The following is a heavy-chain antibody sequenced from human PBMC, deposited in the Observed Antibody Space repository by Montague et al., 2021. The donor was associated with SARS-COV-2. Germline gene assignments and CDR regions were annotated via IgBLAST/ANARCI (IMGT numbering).Heavy chain of an antibody. D-gene: IGHD3-22*01. CDR2: IYTSGGT. V-gene: IGHV4-61*02. Sequence: TLSLTCTVSDDSISSGTYYWSWIRQPAGKGPEWIGRIYTSGGTNYNPSLKSRVAISVDTSKNQFSLKLSSVTAADTAVYYCARGRGGYYDSSGYYRTGGAFDIWGQGTMVTVSS. CDR3: ARGRGGYYDSSGYYRTGGAFDI. J-gene: IGHJ3*02. CDR1: DDSISSGTYY.